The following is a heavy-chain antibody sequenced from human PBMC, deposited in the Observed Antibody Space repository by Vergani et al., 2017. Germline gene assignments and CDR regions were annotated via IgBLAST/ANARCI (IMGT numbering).Heavy chain of an antibody. CDR1: GFSFRNAW. D-gene: IGHD2-21*01. V-gene: IGHV3-15*07. CDR3: TTDPRYCGDGACYWLRDHHYYGMDV. Sequence: EVQLVESGGGLVKPGGSLRLSCVASGFSFRNAWMNWVRRTPGQGLEWVGRIKSTFDRGTTDYAAAVKGRFTISRDDSKNTLFLQMNGLKTEDIGVYYCTTDPRYCGDGACYWLRDHHYYGMDVWGQGTTVTVSS. CDR2: IKSTFDRGTT. J-gene: IGHJ6*02.